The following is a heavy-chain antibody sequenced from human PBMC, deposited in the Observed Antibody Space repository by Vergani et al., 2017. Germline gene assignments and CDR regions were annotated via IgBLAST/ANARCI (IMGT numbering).Heavy chain of an antibody. Sequence: QVTLKESGPVLVKPTETLTLTCTVSGFSLSNARMGVSWIRQPPGKALEWLAHMFSNDEKSYSTSLKSRLTISKDTSKSQVVLTMTNMDPVDTATYYCARILPLRLYYYYYMDVWGKGTTVTVSS. CDR2: MFSNDEK. CDR1: GFSLSNARMG. D-gene: IGHD3-16*01. CDR3: ARILPLRLYYYYYMDV. V-gene: IGHV2-26*01. J-gene: IGHJ6*03.